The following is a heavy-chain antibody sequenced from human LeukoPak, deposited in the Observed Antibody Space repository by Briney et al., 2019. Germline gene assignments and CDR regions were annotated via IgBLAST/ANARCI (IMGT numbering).Heavy chain of an antibody. CDR2: IFPSSGGP. CDR3: ARKGEVYGDYDY. Sequence: ASVKVSCKASGYTFTGYYMHWVRQAPGQGLEWMGWIFPSSGGPRYAQEFQGRVTMTRDTSISTAYMELSSLRSDDTAVYYCARKGEVYGDYDYWGQGTLVTVSS. J-gene: IGHJ4*02. D-gene: IGHD4-17*01. CDR1: GYTFTGYY. V-gene: IGHV1-2*02.